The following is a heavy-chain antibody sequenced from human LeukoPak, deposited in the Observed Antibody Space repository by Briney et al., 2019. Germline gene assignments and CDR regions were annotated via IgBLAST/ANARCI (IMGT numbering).Heavy chain of an antibody. CDR3: ALAGYCSGGSCYGGNWFDP. J-gene: IGHJ5*02. Sequence: ASVKVSCKASGYTFTGYYMHWVRQAPGQGLEWMGWINPNSGGTNYAQKFQGWVTMTRDTSISTAYMELSRLRSDDTAVYYCALAGYCSGGSCYGGNWFDPWGQGTLVTVSS. CDR2: INPNSGGT. D-gene: IGHD2-15*01. CDR1: GYTFTGYY. V-gene: IGHV1-2*04.